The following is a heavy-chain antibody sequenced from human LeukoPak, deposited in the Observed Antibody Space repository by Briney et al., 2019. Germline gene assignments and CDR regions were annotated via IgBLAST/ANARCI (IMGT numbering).Heavy chain of an antibody. V-gene: IGHV4-59*01. CDR2: IYHSGNT. CDR3: ARETPESLFDY. D-gene: IGHD1-14*01. CDR1: GGTISSYY. J-gene: IGHJ4*02. Sequence: SETLSLTCTVSGGTISSYYWSWIRQPTGKGLEWIGYIYHSGNTNYNPSLKSRVTIAVDTSKNQFPLRLSSVTAADTAMYYCARETPESLFDYWGQGIQVTVSS.